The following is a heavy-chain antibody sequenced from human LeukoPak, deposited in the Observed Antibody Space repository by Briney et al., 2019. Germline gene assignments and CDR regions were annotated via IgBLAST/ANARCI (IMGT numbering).Heavy chain of an antibody. CDR2: INAGNGDT. J-gene: IGHJ3*02. V-gene: IGHV1-3*01. D-gene: IGHD3-10*01. CDR1: GYTFTRNA. CDR3: ARHYYGSGSYCADI. Sequence: ASVKVSCKASGYTFTRNAMHWVRQAPGQRLEWMGWINAGNGDTKYSQKFQGRVTITRDTSASTAYMELSSLRSEDTAVYYCARHYYGSGSYCADIWGQGTMVTVSS.